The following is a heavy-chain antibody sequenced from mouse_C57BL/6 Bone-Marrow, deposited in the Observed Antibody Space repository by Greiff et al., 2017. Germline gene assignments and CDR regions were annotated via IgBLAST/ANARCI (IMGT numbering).Heavy chain of an antibody. D-gene: IGHD2-4*01. CDR3: AILLYDYAPDY. V-gene: IGHV1-74*01. Sequence: VQLQQPGAELVKPGASVKVSCKASGYTFTSYWMHWVKQRPGQGLEWIGRIHPSDSATNYNQKFKGKATLTVDKSSSTAYMQLSSLTSEDSAVYYCAILLYDYAPDYWGQGTTHTVSS. CDR1: GYTFTSYW. CDR2: IHPSDSAT. J-gene: IGHJ2*01.